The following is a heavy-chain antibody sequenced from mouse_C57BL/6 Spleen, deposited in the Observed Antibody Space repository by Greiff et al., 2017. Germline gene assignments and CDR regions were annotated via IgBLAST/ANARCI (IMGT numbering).Heavy chain of an antibody. D-gene: IGHD1-1*01. V-gene: IGHV1-4*01. CDR3: ARKYYGSSYDYAMDY. J-gene: IGHJ4*01. Sequence: VQGVESGAELARPGASVKMSCKASGYTFTSYTMHWVKQRPGQGLEWIGYINPSSGYTKYNQKFKDKATLTADKSSSTAYMQLSSLTSEDSAVYYCARKYYGSSYDYAMDYWGQGTSVTVSS. CDR1: GYTFTSYT. CDR2: INPSSGYT.